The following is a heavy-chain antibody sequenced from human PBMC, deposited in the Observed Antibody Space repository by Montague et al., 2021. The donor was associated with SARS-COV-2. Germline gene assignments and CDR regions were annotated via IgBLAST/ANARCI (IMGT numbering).Heavy chain of an antibody. V-gene: IGHV6-1*01. CDR2: TYYRSKWYN. D-gene: IGHD2-2*01. CDR3: ARIPVGSEYYFDF. CDR1: GDSVSSNTAT. Sequence: CAISGDSVSSNTATWNWIRQSPSRGLEWLGRTYYRSKWYNDYAESVKSRITIDPDTSKHQFFLHLNSVTPEDTAVYYCARIPVGSEYYFDFWGQGTLVTVSS. J-gene: IGHJ4*02.